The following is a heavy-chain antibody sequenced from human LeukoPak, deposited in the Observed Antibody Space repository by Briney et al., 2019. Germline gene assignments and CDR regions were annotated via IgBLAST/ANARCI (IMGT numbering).Heavy chain of an antibody. CDR3: ARDQEGFDY. Sequence: ASVKVSCKASGYTFTSNYIHWVRQAPGQGLEWMGMIYPRDGSTSYAQKFQGRVTVTRDTSTSTVHMELSGLRSEDTAVYYCARDQEGFDYWGQGILVTVSS. CDR2: IYPRDGST. CDR1: GYTFTSNY. J-gene: IGHJ4*02. V-gene: IGHV1-46*01.